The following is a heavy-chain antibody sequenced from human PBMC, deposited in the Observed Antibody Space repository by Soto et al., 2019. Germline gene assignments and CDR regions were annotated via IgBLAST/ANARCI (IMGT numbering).Heavy chain of an antibody. D-gene: IGHD3-16*01. CDR3: ATVPLSYKNNDYLTP. J-gene: IGHJ4*02. CDR1: EQTITGHY. CDR2: INPKGDGK. V-gene: IGHV1-2*02. Sequence: QVQLVQSGPEVKKPGASVKISCKASEQTITGHYIQWVRQAPGQGLEWMGWINPKGDGKKYAQHFQGRITVARDTSINTCYMELRAPTSDDTAVYYCATVPLSYKNNDYLTPWGQGTLVTVSS.